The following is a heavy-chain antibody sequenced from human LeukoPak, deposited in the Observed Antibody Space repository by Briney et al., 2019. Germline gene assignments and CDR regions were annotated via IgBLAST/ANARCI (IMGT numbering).Heavy chain of an antibody. D-gene: IGHD4-17*01. J-gene: IGHJ4*02. Sequence: SETLSLTCTVSGGSINSDYWSWIRQPPGKGLEWIGFISYSGSATYSPSFNSQVTISIDTSKKHFSLKLTSVTAADTAIYYCAKYIGYGDYDYWGQGTLVTVSS. CDR2: ISYSGSA. CDR1: GGSINSDY. V-gene: IGHV4-59*01. CDR3: AKYIGYGDYDY.